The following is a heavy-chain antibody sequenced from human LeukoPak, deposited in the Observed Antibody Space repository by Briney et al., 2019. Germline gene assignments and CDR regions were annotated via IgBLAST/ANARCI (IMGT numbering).Heavy chain of an antibody. V-gene: IGHV1-69*13. J-gene: IGHJ4*02. CDR3: ARESRDDSSGYYRVFFDY. D-gene: IGHD3-22*01. CDR1: GGTFSSYA. CDR2: IIPIFGTA. Sequence: GASVRVSCKASGGTFSSYAISWVRQAPGQGLEWMGGIIPIFGTANYAQKFQGRVTITADESTSTAYMELSSLRSDDTAVYYCARESRDDSSGYYRVFFDYWGQGTLVTVSS.